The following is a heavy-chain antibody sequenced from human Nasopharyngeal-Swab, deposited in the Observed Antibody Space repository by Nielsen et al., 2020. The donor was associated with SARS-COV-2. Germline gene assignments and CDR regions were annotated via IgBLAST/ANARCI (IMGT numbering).Heavy chain of an antibody. CDR3: VKDNLLRAFDL. V-gene: IGHV3-9*01. J-gene: IGHJ3*01. CDR2: ISWDSGNI. Sequence: SLKISCAASGFTFDDHAIHWVRQAPGRGLEWVSGISWDSGNIGYADSVKGRFTISRDNAKNSLYLQMNSLRAEDTALYYCVKDNLLRAFDLWGQGTMVTVSS. CDR1: GFTFDDHA. D-gene: IGHD2-15*01.